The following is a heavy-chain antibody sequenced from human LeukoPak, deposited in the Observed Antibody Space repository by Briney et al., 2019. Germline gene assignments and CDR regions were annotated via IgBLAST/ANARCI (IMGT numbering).Heavy chain of an antibody. J-gene: IGHJ5*02. D-gene: IGHD6-13*01. CDR1: GGSISSGGYS. CDR2: IYHSGST. Sequence: PSQTLSLTCAVSGGSISSGGYSWSWIRQPPGKGLEWIGYIYHSGSTYYNPSLKSRVTISVDRSKNQFSLKLSSVTAADTAVYYCARAGIAAAVKFDPWGQGTLVTVSS. V-gene: IGHV4-30-2*01. CDR3: ARAGIAAAVKFDP.